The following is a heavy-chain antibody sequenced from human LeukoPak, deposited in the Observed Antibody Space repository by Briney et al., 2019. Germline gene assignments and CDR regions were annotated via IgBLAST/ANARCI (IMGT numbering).Heavy chain of an antibody. CDR2: IYPKNGVT. V-gene: IGHV1-2*02. J-gene: IGHJ4*02. D-gene: IGHD1-7*01. CDR3: VRENWYYDY. CDR1: GYTFTTYY. Sequence: ASVKVSCKASGYTFTTYYMHWVRQAPGQGLEWMGWIYPKNGVTNYAQKFQGRVTMTRDTSIGIVYMEMSRPRPDDTAVYYCVRENWYYDYWGQGTLVTVSS.